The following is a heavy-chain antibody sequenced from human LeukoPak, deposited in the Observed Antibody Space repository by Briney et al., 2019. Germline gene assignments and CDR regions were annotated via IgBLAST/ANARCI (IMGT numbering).Heavy chain of an antibody. V-gene: IGHV1-18*01. CDR1: VYTFTIYG. CDR3: ARGPYCSGGTCYSQYFDY. J-gene: IGHJ4*02. Sequence: GASVTVSFTSSVYTFTIYGISWVRHAPGQGLEWIGWIIAYNGNTNYAQKLQGRVTMTTDTSTSTAYMELRSLRSDDTAVYYCARGPYCSGGTCYSQYFDYWGQGTLVTVSS. CDR2: IIAYNGNT. D-gene: IGHD2-15*01.